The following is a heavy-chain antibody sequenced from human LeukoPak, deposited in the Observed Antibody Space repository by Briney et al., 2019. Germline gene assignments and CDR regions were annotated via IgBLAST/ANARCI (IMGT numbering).Heavy chain of an antibody. Sequence: GGSLRLSCAASGFTFSSYAMHWVRQAPGKGLEWVAVISYDGSNKYYADSVKGRFTISRDNSKNTLYLQMNSLRAEDTAVYYCARDRKPGYYDYWGQGALVIVSS. V-gene: IGHV3-30*04. CDR1: GFTFSSYA. D-gene: IGHD3-9*01. J-gene: IGHJ4*02. CDR3: ARDRKPGYYDY. CDR2: ISYDGSNK.